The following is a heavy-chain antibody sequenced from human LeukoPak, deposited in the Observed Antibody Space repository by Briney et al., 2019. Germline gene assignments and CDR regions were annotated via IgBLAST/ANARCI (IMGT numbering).Heavy chain of an antibody. Sequence: PSETLSLTCTVSGGSISSSSYYWGWIRQPPGKGLEWIGSIYYSGSTYYNPSLKSRVTISVDTSKNQFSLKLSSVTAADTDVYYCARHREGHFDLWGRGTLVTVSS. CDR2: IYYSGST. J-gene: IGHJ2*01. D-gene: IGHD5-24*01. CDR3: ARHREGHFDL. CDR1: GGSISSSSYY. V-gene: IGHV4-39*01.